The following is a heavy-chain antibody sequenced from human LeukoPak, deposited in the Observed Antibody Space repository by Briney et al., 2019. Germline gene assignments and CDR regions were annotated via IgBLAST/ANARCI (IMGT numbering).Heavy chain of an antibody. Sequence: PGGSLRLSCVASGFTFSRFELNWVRQAPGKGLEWVSHISTGTYIAYADSVRGRFTISRDNAKNSLYLQMNSLRPEDTAAYYCARDPYSGNYGAYYYYYMDVWGKGTTVTISS. CDR2: ISTGTYI. V-gene: IGHV3-21*05. J-gene: IGHJ6*03. D-gene: IGHD1-26*01. CDR3: ARDPYSGNYGAYYYYYMDV. CDR1: GFTFSRFE.